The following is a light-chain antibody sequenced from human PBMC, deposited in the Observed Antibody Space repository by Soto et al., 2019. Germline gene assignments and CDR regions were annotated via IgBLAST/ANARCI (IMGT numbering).Light chain of an antibody. CDR2: EGT. J-gene: IGLJ2*01. V-gene: IGLV2-23*03. Sequence: QSVLTQPASVSGPPGQSITISCTGTSSDVGGYNLVSWYQHLPGRAPKVIIYEGTKRPSGVSNRFSGSKSGNTASLTVSRLRAEDEADYYCCSSARSNSFIFVGGTQLTVL. CDR3: CSSARSNSFI. CDR1: SSDVGGYNL.